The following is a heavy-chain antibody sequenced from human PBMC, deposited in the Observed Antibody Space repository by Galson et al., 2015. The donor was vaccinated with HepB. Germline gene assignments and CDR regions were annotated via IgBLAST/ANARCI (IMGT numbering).Heavy chain of an antibody. D-gene: IGHD4-17*01. CDR1: GFTFDDYW. V-gene: IGHV3-74*01. CDR3: ARGLYGDPVCKDS. Sequence: SLRLSCAASGFTFDDYWMHWVRQAPGKGLVWVSRIKPDGSDTYYADSVRGRFTISRDNAKNTLYLQMNSLRVEDTALYYCARGLYGDPVCKDSWGQGTLVTVSS. CDR2: IKPDGSDT. J-gene: IGHJ4*02.